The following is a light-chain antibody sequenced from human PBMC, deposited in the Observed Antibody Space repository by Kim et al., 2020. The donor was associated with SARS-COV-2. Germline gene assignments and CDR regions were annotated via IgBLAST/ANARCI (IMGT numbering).Light chain of an antibody. CDR3: QAWDSSTAV. V-gene: IGLV3-1*01. J-gene: IGLJ2*01. Sequence: VSPGQTASITCSGDKLGDKYACWYQQKPGQSPVLVIYQGSKRPSRIPERFSGSNSGNTATLTISGTQAMDEADYYCQAWDSSTAVFGGGTQLTVL. CDR2: QGS. CDR1: KLGDKY.